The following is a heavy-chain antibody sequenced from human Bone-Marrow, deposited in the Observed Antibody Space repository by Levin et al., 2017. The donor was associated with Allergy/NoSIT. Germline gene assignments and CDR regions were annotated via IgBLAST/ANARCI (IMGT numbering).Heavy chain of an antibody. D-gene: IGHD5-24*01. V-gene: IGHV1-46*03. CDR2: INPTGTST. Sequence: GESLKISCKASGSSFSSDYIHWVRQAPGQGLEWMGIINPTGTSTNYAQRFQGRVSLTRDTSTSTVYMELSSLRSEDTAVYYCTREMADIDAFDIWGQGTMVTVSS. CDR1: GSSFSSDY. CDR3: TREMADIDAFDI. J-gene: IGHJ3*02.